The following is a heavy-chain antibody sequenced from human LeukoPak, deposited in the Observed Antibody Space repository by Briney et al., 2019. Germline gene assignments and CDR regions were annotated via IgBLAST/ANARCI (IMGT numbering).Heavy chain of an antibody. CDR1: GYTFTRYG. D-gene: IGHD2-2*01. CDR3: ARDEALSPSSPNWFDP. CDR2: ISAYRGDT. J-gene: IGHJ5*02. V-gene: IGHV1-18*01. Sequence: ASVKVSCKASGYTFTRYGINWVRQAPGQGLEWMGWISAYRGDTNYAQKVQGRATMTTDTSTSTAYMELRSLRSDDTAVYYCARDEALSPSSPNWFDPWGQGTLVTVSS.